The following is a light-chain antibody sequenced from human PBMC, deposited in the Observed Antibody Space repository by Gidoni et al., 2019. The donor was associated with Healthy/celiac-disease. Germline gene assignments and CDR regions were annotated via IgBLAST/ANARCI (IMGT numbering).Light chain of an antibody. Sequence: DIQMTHSPSSLSASVGDRVTITCRASQSISSYLNWYQQKPGKAPKLLIYAASSLQSGVPSRFSGSGSGTEFTLTISSLQPEDFATYYCQQSYSTPMYTFGQGTKLEIK. CDR2: AAS. CDR3: QQSYSTPMYT. CDR1: QSISSY. V-gene: IGKV1-39*01. J-gene: IGKJ2*01.